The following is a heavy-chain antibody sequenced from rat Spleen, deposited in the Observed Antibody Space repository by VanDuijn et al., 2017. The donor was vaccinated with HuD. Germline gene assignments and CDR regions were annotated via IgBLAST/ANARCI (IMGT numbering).Heavy chain of an antibody. J-gene: IGHJ2*01. CDR1: GFSLTSNS. Sequence: VQLKESGPGLVQPSQTLSLTCTVSGFSLTSNSVSWIRQPPGKGLEWVASITNTGGSTYYRGSVKGRFTISRDYAKSTLYQQMDSLRSEDTATYYCARSSLGFDYGGQGVMVTVSS. V-gene: IGHV5-31*01. CDR2: ITNTGGST. D-gene: IGHD5-1*01. CDR3: ARSSLGFDY.